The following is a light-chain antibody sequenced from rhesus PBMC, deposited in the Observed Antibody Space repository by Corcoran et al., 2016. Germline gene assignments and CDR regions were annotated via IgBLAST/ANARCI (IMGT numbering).Light chain of an antibody. CDR2: LAS. Sequence: DIVMTQTPLSVAVTPGESASISCRSSQSLLRSDGYTYLDWYLLKPGQSPQILIYLASRRASGVPVRFSGSGSGTDFTLQISRVEAEDVGIYYCMQGTHHPYSFGQGTKVEIK. CDR1: QSLLRSDGYTY. CDR3: MQGTHHPYS. J-gene: IGKJ2*01. V-gene: IGKV2-78*01.